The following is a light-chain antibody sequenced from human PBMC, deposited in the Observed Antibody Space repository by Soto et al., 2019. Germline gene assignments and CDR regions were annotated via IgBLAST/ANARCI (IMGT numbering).Light chain of an antibody. Sequence: QSALTQPASMSGSPGQSITISCTGTSSDVGGYNYVSRYQQHPGKAPKLMIYEVSNRPSGVSNRFSGSKSGNTASLTISGLQAEDEADYYCSSYTSSSTPYVFGTGTKVTVL. V-gene: IGLV2-14*01. CDR3: SSYTSSSTPYV. CDR2: EVS. J-gene: IGLJ1*01. CDR1: SSDVGGYNY.